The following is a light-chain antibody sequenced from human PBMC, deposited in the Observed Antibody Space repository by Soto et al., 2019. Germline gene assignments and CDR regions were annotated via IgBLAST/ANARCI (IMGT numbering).Light chain of an antibody. Sequence: SVLTQPPSASGTPGQRVTISCSGSSSNIGSNYVYWYQQLPGTVPQLLIYRNSERPSGVPDRFSGSKSGTSASLAISGLRSEDGADYYCAAWDDSLSGVVFGGGTQLTVL. CDR2: RNS. J-gene: IGLJ2*01. CDR1: SSNIGSNY. V-gene: IGLV1-47*01. CDR3: AAWDDSLSGVV.